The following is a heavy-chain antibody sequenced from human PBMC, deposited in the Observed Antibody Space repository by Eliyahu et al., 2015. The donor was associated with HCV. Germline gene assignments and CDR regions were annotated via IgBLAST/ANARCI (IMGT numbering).Heavy chain of an antibody. V-gene: IGHV4-31*03. D-gene: IGHD3-10*01. CDR1: GDSISSGGYY. Sequence: QVQLQESGPGLVKPSETLSLTCTVSGDSISSGGYYWTWDPPAPREGPGGVWVASYYGENSYSPSLKSRVTISVDTSQNQFSLSLTSVTAADTALYFCARGSTGYKFDFWGQGTLVHRHL. J-gene: IGHJ4*02. CDR3: ARGSTGYKFDF. CDR2: ASYYGEN.